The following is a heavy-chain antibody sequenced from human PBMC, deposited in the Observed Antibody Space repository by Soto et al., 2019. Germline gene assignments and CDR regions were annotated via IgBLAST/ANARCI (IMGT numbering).Heavy chain of an antibody. Sequence: PGGSLRLSCAASGFTFSSYSMNWVRQAPGKGLEWVSYISSSGSTIYYADSVKGRFTISRDNAKNSLYLQMNSLRAEDTAVYYCARDGFGFVTGYPYGMDVWGQGTTVTVSS. CDR1: GFTFSSYS. J-gene: IGHJ6*02. CDR2: ISSSGSTI. CDR3: ARDGFGFVTGYPYGMDV. D-gene: IGHD3-9*01. V-gene: IGHV3-48*04.